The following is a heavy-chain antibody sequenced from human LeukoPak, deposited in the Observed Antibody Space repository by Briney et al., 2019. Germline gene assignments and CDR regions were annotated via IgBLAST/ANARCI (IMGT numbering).Heavy chain of an antibody. J-gene: IGHJ4*02. V-gene: IGHV3-74*01. CDR1: GFTFSSYW. CDR2: INSDGSST. Sequence: GGSLRLSCAASGFTFSSYWMHWVRHAPGKGLVWVSRINSDGSSTSYADSVKGRFTISRDNAKNTLYLQMNSLRAEDTAVYYCARGYSSGWYYFDYWGQGTLVTVSS. D-gene: IGHD6-19*01. CDR3: ARGYSSGWYYFDY.